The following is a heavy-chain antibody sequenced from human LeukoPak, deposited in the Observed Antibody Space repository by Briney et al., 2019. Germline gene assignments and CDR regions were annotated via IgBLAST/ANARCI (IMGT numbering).Heavy chain of an antibody. D-gene: IGHD4-17*01. Sequence: SETLSLTCTVSGGSMNGYCWNWIRQPAGKGLEWIGRISSSWSTDYNPSLKNRVTMSVDTSTKQFSLRLSSVTAAATAVYYCARDQGDYGDHRYFDYWGQGTQVTVSS. J-gene: IGHJ4*02. CDR1: GGSMNGYC. CDR3: ARDQGDYGDHRYFDY. CDR2: ISSSWST. V-gene: IGHV4-4*07.